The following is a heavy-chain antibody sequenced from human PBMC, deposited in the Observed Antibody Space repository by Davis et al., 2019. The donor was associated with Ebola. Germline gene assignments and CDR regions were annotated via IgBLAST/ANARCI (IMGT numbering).Heavy chain of an antibody. J-gene: IGHJ6*02. CDR2: IWYDGSNK. CDR3: AREGKLDTAMWRDVPRLYYYYYGMDV. D-gene: IGHD5-18*01. Sequence: PGGSLRLSCAASGFTFSSYGMHWVRQAPGKGLEWVAVIWYDGSNKYYADSVKGRFTISRDNAKNSLYLQMNSLRAEDTAVYYCAREGKLDTAMWRDVPRLYYYYYGMDVWSQGTTVTVSS. CDR1: GFTFSSYG. V-gene: IGHV3-33*01.